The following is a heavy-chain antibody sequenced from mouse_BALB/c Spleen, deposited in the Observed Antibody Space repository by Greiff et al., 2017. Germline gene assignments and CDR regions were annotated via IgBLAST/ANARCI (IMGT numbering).Heavy chain of an antibody. Sequence: EVKLVESGGGLVQPGGSLKLSCAASGFTFSSYGMSWVRQTPDKRLELVATINSNGGSTYYPDSVKGRFTISRDNAKNTLYLQMSSLKSEDTAMYYCARGYYGSTWYFDVWGAGTTVTVSS. J-gene: IGHJ1*01. V-gene: IGHV5-6-3*01. CDR1: GFTFSSYG. CDR3: ARGYYGSTWYFDV. D-gene: IGHD1-1*01. CDR2: INSNGGST.